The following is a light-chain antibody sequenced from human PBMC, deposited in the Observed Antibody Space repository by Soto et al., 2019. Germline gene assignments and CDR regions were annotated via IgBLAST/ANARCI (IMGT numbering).Light chain of an antibody. CDR2: DAS. J-gene: IGKJ1*01. Sequence: EIVLAQSPGILSLSPGERATLSCRASQSISNNYLTWYQQKPGQAPRLLIYDASRRAAGIPDRFSGSGSGTDFTLTISRLEPEDFAVYYCQQDDPLPRTFGRGTKVEVK. CDR3: QQDDPLPRT. CDR1: QSISNNY. V-gene: IGKV3-20*01.